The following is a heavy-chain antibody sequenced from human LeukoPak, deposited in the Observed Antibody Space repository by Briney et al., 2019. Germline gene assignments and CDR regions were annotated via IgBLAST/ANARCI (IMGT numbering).Heavy chain of an antibody. CDR3: AKDDAWLRFGE. J-gene: IGHJ4*02. D-gene: IGHD3-10*01. CDR1: GFTFSNYG. V-gene: IGHV3-23*01. CDR2: ISGSGTNT. Sequence: PGGSLRLSCAASGFTFSNYGMSWVRQAPGKGLEWVSAISGSGTNTYYVDSVKGRFTISRDNSKNTLYLEVISLTAEDTAVYYCAKDDAWLRFGEWSQGTLVTVSS.